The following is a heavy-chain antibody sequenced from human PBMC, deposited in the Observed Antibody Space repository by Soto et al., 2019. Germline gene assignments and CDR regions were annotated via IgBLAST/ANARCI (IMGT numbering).Heavy chain of an antibody. Sequence: SETLSLTCTVSGGSFSSGGYYWSWIRQLPGKGLEWIGYIYYSWSTYYNPSLKSRFTISLDTSKNQFSLKLSSVPAVDTAVYYCARATSFSGHHGYWGQGTLVTVSS. D-gene: IGHD2-8*02. J-gene: IGHJ4*02. CDR3: ARATSFSGHHGY. V-gene: IGHV4-31*03. CDR2: IYYSWST. CDR1: GGSFSSGGYY.